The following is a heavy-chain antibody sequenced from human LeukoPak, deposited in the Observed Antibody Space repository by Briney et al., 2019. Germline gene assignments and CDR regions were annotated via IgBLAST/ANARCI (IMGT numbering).Heavy chain of an antibody. J-gene: IGHJ4*02. Sequence: GGSLRLSGAASGFTFSSYWMHWVRQAPGKGLVWVSRIDSDGSTIYADSVKGRFTISRDNAKNTLYLQMNSLRAEDTAVYYCIGSGGWPGYWGQGTLVTVSS. CDR3: IGSGGWPGY. D-gene: IGHD6-19*01. V-gene: IGHV3-74*01. CDR2: IDSDGST. CDR1: GFTFSSYW.